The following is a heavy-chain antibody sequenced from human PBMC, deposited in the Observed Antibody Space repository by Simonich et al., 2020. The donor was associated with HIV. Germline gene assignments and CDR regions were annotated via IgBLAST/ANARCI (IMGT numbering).Heavy chain of an antibody. J-gene: IGHJ3*02. Sequence: QVQLVQSGAEVKNPGASVKVSCKASGYTFTDNPMHWVRQAPGQGLEWSGWINPNSGGTDYAQRFKGRVTMTRDTSMSTAYMELSRLKSDDTAVYFCAREGEMLDDAFDIWGQGTLVTVSS. CDR3: AREGEMLDDAFDI. CDR2: INPNSGGT. CDR1: GYTFTDNP. V-gene: IGHV1-2*02. D-gene: IGHD1-1*01.